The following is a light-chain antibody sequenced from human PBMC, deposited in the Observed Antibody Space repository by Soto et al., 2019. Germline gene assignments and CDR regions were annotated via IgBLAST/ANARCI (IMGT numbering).Light chain of an antibody. CDR1: QSVSGSY. V-gene: IGKV3-20*01. J-gene: IGKJ1*01. CDR3: YQYDRSPWT. Sequence: EIVSTQSPATLSLSPGERATLSCRASQSVSGSYLAWYQQKPGQAPRLVIYDASSRATGIPDRFSGSGSGTDFTLTISRLEAEDFAVYFCYQYDRSPWTYGQGTKVDIK. CDR2: DAS.